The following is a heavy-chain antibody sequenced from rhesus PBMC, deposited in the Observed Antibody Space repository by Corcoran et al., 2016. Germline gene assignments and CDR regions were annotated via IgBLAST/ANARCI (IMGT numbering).Heavy chain of an antibody. CDR1: GGSISGYYL. V-gene: IGHV4S7*01. CDR2: IYVGSGST. D-gene: IGHD1-14*01. Sequence: QVQLQESGPAVVKPSETLSLTCAVSGGSISGYYLWSWIRPPPGKGLEWIGYIYVGSGSTSYNPSLKSLVIISIDTSKNQFSLKLSSVTAADTAVYYWARGLWNDLSDGLDSWGQGVVVTVSS. J-gene: IGHJ6*01. CDR3: ARGLWNDLSDGLDS.